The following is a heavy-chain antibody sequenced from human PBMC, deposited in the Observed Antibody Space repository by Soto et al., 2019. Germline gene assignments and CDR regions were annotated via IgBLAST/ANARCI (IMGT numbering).Heavy chain of an antibody. Sequence: GGSLRLSCAASGFTFSSYWMSWVRQAPGKGLEWVANIKQDGSEKYYVDSVKGRFTISRDNAKNSLYLQMNSLRAEDTAVYYCARASLRVSGAFDIWGQGTMVTVSS. CDR3: ARASLRVSGAFDI. V-gene: IGHV3-7*01. J-gene: IGHJ3*02. CDR1: GFTFSSYW. D-gene: IGHD6-13*01. CDR2: IKQDGSEK.